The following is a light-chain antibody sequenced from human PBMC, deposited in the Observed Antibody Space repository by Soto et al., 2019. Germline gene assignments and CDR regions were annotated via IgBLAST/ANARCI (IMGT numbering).Light chain of an antibody. CDR1: QRISNH. Sequence: IPITQSPSTLSASVGDRATITCRARQRISNHLNWYQQKPGKAPKLLIFAASSLQSGVTSRFSGSRSGADFTLTISSLQPEDFATYYCQQSYSSSPTVGQGTKVDIK. CDR3: QQSYSSSPT. CDR2: AAS. V-gene: IGKV1-39*01. J-gene: IGKJ1*01.